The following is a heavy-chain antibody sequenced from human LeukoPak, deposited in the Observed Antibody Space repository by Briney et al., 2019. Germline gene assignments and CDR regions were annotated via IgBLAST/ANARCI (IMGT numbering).Heavy chain of an antibody. J-gene: IGHJ4*02. D-gene: IGHD3-22*01. V-gene: IGHV3-23*01. CDR2: ISGSGGST. CDR1: GFTFSSYA. CDR3: AKTNTRYYDSSGYYFDY. Sequence: GGSLRLSCAAPGFTFSSYAMSWVRQAPGKGLEWVSAISGSGGSTYYADSVKGRFTISRDNSKNTLYLQMNSLRAEDTAVYYCAKTNTRYYDSSGYYFDYWGQGTLVTVSS.